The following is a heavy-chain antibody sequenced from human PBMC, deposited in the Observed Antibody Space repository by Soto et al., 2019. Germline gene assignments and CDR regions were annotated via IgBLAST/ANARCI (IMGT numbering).Heavy chain of an antibody. Sequence: QVQLVESGGGVVQPGRSLRLSCSASGFIYSSCAMHWVRQVPGKGLEWLAVVSHDGTLYPYADSVKGQFIISRDNSRKMLYLQMNSLRPDDTAVYYCVKDRSDTWSFDYWGQGTLVTVSS. D-gene: IGHD2-8*02. J-gene: IGHJ4*02. V-gene: IGHV3-30*18. CDR2: VSHDGTLY. CDR1: GFIYSSCA. CDR3: VKDRSDTWSFDY.